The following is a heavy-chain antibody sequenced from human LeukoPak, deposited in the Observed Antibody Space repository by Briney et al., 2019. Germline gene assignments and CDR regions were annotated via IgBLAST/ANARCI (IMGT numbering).Heavy chain of an antibody. CDR3: TRLGYEAI. CDR1: GFTFSSYW. CDR2: ITSDGSST. V-gene: IGHV3-74*01. Sequence: PGGSLRLSCAASGFTFSSYWMHWVRQAPGKGLVWVSRITSDGSSTIYADSVKGRFTISRDNTKNTLYLQMNSLRAEDTAVYYCTRLGYEAIWGQGTLVTASS. J-gene: IGHJ4*02. D-gene: IGHD2-2*01.